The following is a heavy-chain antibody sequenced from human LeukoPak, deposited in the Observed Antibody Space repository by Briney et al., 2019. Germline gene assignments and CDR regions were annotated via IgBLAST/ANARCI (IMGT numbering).Heavy chain of an antibody. V-gene: IGHV1-2*06. CDR1: GYTFIGYY. J-gene: IGHJ4*02. CDR2: IHPNSGGT. D-gene: IGHD3-22*01. CDR3: ARVDDSGYYFDY. Sequence: ASLSVSSAPSGYTFIGYYMHCVRRAAGHGREGMGRIHPNSGGTKYAQKFQGRVTMARDTSISTAYMELSRVRSDDTAIYYCARVDDSGYYFDYWGQGTLVTVSS.